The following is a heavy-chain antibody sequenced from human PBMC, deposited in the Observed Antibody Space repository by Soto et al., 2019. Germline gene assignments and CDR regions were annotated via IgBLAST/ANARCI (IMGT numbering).Heavy chain of an antibody. CDR3: ARDESGTGGIAVGRPDY. D-gene: IGHD6-19*01. CDR1: GFTFSSYG. CDR2: IWYDGSNK. V-gene: IGHV3-33*01. J-gene: IGHJ4*02. Sequence: QVQLVESGGGVVQPGRSLRLSCAASGFTFSSYGMHWVRQAPGKGLVWVAVIWYDGSNKYYADSLKGRFTISRDNSKNTLYLQMNSLRAEDTAVYYCARDESGTGGIAVGRPDYWGQASLVTVSS.